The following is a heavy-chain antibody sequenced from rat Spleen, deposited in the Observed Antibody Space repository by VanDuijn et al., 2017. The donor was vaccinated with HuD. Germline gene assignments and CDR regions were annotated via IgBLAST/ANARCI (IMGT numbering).Heavy chain of an antibody. D-gene: IGHD1-11*01. Sequence: EVQLVESGGGLMQPGGSMKLSCAASGFTLSSFPMAWVPQATTKGLEWVATISIIAGATYYRDSVKVRFTISSDNAKSTLYLQMDSLGSEDTASYYCAREGGELGYFDYWGQGVMVAVSS. CDR1: GFTLSSFP. V-gene: IGHV5-46*01. CDR3: AREGGELGYFDY. CDR2: ISIIAGAT. J-gene: IGHJ2*01.